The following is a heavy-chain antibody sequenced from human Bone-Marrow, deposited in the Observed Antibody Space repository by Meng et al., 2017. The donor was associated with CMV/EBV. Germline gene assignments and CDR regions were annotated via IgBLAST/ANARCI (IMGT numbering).Heavy chain of an antibody. D-gene: IGHD3/OR15-3a*01. Sequence: GGSLRLSCAASGFTFSSYAMHWVRQAPGKGLEWVAVISYDGSNKYHADSVKGRFTISRDNSKNTLYLQMNSLRAEDTAVYYCARRGPRRDYYYYGMDVWGQGTTVTVSS. V-gene: IGHV3-30-3*01. CDR1: GFTFSSYA. J-gene: IGHJ6*02. CDR3: ARRGPRRDYYYYGMDV. CDR2: ISYDGSNK.